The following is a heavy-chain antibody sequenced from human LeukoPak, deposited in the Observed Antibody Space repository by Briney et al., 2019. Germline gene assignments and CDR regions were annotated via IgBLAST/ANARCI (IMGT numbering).Heavy chain of an antibody. Sequence: PRGSLRLSCAASGFTFSSYAMSWVRQAPGKGLEWVSSISSSSSYIYYADSVKGRFTISRDNAKNSLYLQMNSLRAEDTAVYYCARVPVIGYYYMDVWGKGTTVTVSS. CDR2: ISSSSSYI. CDR1: GFTFSSYA. D-gene: IGHD3-22*01. CDR3: ARVPVIGYYYMDV. J-gene: IGHJ6*03. V-gene: IGHV3-21*01.